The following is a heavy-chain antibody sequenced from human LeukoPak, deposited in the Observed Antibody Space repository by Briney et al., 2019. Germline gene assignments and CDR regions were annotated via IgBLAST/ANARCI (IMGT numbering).Heavy chain of an antibody. CDR1: GGAVNSSTYY. Sequence: SETLSLTCTVSGGAVNSSTYYWSWIRQPPGKGLEWIGYISYSGSTNYNPSLKSRVTISVDTSKNQFSLKLSSVTAADTAVYYCVSGGRWLQFNYWGQGTLVTVSS. J-gene: IGHJ4*02. CDR3: VSGGRWLQFNY. V-gene: IGHV4-61*01. CDR2: ISYSGST. D-gene: IGHD5-24*01.